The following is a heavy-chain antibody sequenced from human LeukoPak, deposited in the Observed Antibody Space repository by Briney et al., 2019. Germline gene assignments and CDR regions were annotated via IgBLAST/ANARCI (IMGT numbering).Heavy chain of an antibody. V-gene: IGHV5-51*01. CDR2: IYPGDSDT. D-gene: IGHD2-15*01. Sequence: KSGESLKISCKGSGFRFTCYWIGWVRQMPGKGLEWMGIIYPGDSDTRYSQSFQGQVTISADKTISTVYLQWSSLKASDTAMYYCARQTTPGCFDPWGQGTLVTVSS. CDR3: ARQTTPGCFDP. CDR1: GFRFTCYW. J-gene: IGHJ5*02.